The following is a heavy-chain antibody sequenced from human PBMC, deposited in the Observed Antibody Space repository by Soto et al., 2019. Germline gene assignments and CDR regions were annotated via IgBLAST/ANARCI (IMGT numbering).Heavy chain of an antibody. D-gene: IGHD3-10*01. CDR1: GFTFDDYV. Sequence: DVQLVESGGGLVQPGRSLRLSCAASGFTFDDYVMHWVRQAPGKGLEWVSGISWNSGSIGYADSVKGRFTISRDNAKNSLYLQMNSLRAEDTALYYCAKDVNYGSGSYYPTLDYWGQGTLVTVSS. CDR2: ISWNSGSI. CDR3: AKDVNYGSGSYYPTLDY. V-gene: IGHV3-9*01. J-gene: IGHJ4*02.